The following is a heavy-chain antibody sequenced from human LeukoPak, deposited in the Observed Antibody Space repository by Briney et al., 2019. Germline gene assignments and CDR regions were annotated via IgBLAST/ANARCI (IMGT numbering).Heavy chain of an antibody. CDR3: AREPKGRGSYYYPFDY. J-gene: IGHJ4*02. D-gene: IGHD1-26*01. V-gene: IGHV3-53*01. CDR1: GFTVSSNY. Sequence: GGSLRLSCAASGFTVSSNYMSWVRQAPGKGLEWVSVIYSGGSTYYADSVKGRFTISRDNSKNTLYLQMNSLRAEDTAVYYCAREPKGRGSYYYPFDYWGQGTLVIVSS. CDR2: IYSGGST.